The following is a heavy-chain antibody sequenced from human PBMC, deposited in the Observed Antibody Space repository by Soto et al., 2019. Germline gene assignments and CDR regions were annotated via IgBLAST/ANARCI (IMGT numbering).Heavy chain of an antibody. CDR1: GFTFSDHF. D-gene: IGHD6-19*01. Sequence: EVQLVESGGGLVQPGGSLSLSCAASGFTFSDHFMDWVRQAPGKGLEWVARAKTKRYNYATQYAASAQGRFTVSRDDSENSFHLQMNSLKTEDTAVYYCASSEVAGSSRDRYFDFWGRGTLVTVSS. CDR3: ASSEVAGSSRDRYFDF. V-gene: IGHV3-72*01. CDR2: AKTKRYNYAT. J-gene: IGHJ2*01.